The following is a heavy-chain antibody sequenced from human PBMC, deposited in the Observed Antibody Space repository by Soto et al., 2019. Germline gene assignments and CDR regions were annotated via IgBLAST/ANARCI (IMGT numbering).Heavy chain of an antibody. V-gene: IGHV4-34*01. CDR2: INHSGST. D-gene: IGHD6-6*01. J-gene: IGHJ6*02. CDR3: ARASIAARPGGMDV. Sequence: PSETLSLTCAVYGGSFSCYYWTWIRQPPGKGLEWIGEINHSGSTNYNPSLKSRVTISVDTSKNQFSLKLSSVTAADTAVYYCARASIAARPGGMDVWGQGTTVTVSS. CDR1: GGSFSCYY.